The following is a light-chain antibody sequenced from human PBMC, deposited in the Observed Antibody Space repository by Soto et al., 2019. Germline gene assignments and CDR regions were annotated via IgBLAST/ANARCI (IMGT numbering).Light chain of an antibody. CDR2: GAS. V-gene: IGKV3-15*01. J-gene: IGKJ1*01. Sequence: EIVMTQFPATLSVSPGERATLSCGASRSVSSNLAWYQQKPGQAPRLLIYGASTRATGIPARFSGSGSGTEFTLTISSLQSEDFAVYYCQQYNNWPTVAFGQGTKVDIK. CDR1: RSVSSN. CDR3: QQYNNWPTVA.